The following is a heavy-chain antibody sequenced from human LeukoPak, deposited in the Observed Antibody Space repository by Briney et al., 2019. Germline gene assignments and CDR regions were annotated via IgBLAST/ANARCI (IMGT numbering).Heavy chain of an antibody. Sequence: GGSLRLSCAASGFTFSNAWMSWVRQAPGKGLEWVGRIKSKTDGGTTDYAAPVKGRFTISRDDSKNTLYLQMNSLKTEDTAVYYCTTEQWLVVETGDYWGQGTLVTVPS. J-gene: IGHJ4*02. D-gene: IGHD6-19*01. CDR3: TTEQWLVVETGDY. CDR2: IKSKTDGGTT. CDR1: GFTFSNAW. V-gene: IGHV3-15*01.